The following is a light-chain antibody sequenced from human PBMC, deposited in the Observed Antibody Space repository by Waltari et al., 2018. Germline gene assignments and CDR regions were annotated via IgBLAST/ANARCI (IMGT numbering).Light chain of an antibody. CDR3: QQTYSNPWT. J-gene: IGKJ1*01. V-gene: IGKV1-39*01. CDR2: VAS. Sequence: TCRASQSISIYLNWYQQKPGKAPKFLIYVASSLQSGVPSRFSGTGSGTDFTLTISSLQPEDFATYYCQQTYSNPWTFGQGTKVEIK. CDR1: QSISIY.